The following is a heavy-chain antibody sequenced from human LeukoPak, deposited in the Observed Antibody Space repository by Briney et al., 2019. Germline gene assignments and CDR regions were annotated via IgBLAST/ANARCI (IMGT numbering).Heavy chain of an antibody. D-gene: IGHD3-22*01. CDR1: GFTFSSYA. CDR2: ISGSGGST. J-gene: IGHJ3*02. V-gene: IGHV3-23*01. CDR3: AKDGDYYDSSGYYGDAFDI. Sequence: GGSLRLSCAASGFTFSSYAMSWVCQAPGKGLEWVSAISGSGGSTYYADSVKGRFTISRDNSKNTLYLQMNSLRAEDTAVYYCAKDGDYYDSSGYYGDAFDIWGQGTMVTVSS.